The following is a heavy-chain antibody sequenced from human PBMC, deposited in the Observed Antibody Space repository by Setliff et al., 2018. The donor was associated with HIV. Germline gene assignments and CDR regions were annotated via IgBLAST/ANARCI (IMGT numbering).Heavy chain of an antibody. Sequence: ASVKVSCKASGYTFTSYYMHWVRQAPGQGLEWIGIINPSGGSTSYAQRFQGRVTMTRDTSTSTVYMELSSLRSEGTAVYYCARDPGYSTSWYYFDYWGQGTLVTVSS. CDR2: INPSGGST. J-gene: IGHJ4*02. CDR1: GYTFTSYY. CDR3: ARDPGYSTSWYYFDY. D-gene: IGHD6-13*01. V-gene: IGHV1-46*01.